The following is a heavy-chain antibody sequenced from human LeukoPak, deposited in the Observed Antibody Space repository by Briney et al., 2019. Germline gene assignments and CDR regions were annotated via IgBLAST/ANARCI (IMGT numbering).Heavy chain of an antibody. J-gene: IGHJ4*02. Sequence: PGGSLRLSCAASRFTFSSYVMSWVRQAPGKGLEWVSAISDSGGSTYYADSVKGRFTISRDNSKNSLYLQMNSLRAEDTAVYYCARVIGGATPYYFDYWGQGTLVTVSS. V-gene: IGHV3-23*01. D-gene: IGHD1-26*01. CDR2: ISDSGGST. CDR3: ARVIGGATPYYFDY. CDR1: RFTFSSYV.